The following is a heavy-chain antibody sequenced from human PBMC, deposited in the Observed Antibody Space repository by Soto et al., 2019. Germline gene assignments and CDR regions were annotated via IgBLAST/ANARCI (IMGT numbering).Heavy chain of an antibody. D-gene: IGHD1-7*01. CDR1: GGTFSSYA. Sequence: GASVKVSCKASGGTFSSYAISWVRQAPGQGLEWMGGIIPIFGTANYAQKFQGRVTITADESTSTAYMELSSLRSEDTAVYYCARRPDTRTLGAPYYYYGMDVWGQGTTVTVSS. V-gene: IGHV1-69*13. CDR3: ARRPDTRTLGAPYYYYGMDV. CDR2: IIPIFGTA. J-gene: IGHJ6*02.